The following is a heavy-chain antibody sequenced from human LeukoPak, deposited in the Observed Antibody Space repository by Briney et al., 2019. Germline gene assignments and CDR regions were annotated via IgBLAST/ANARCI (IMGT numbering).Heavy chain of an antibody. D-gene: IGHD3-22*01. Sequence: PGGSLRLSCAASGFTFSSYGMSWVRQAPGKGLEWVSGISDSGGRTYYADSVRGRFTISRDNSKNTLFLQMNGLRAEDTAIYYCAKDLHYNYDNSGYMSSFDYWGQGTVVTVSS. J-gene: IGHJ4*02. CDR3: AKDLHYNYDNSGYMSSFDY. V-gene: IGHV3-23*01. CDR2: ISDSGGRT. CDR1: GFTFSSYG.